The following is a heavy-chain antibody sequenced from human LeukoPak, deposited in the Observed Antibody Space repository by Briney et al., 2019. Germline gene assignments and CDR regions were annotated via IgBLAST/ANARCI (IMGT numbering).Heavy chain of an antibody. D-gene: IGHD3-16*01. CDR1: GFTFSSYS. V-gene: IGHV3-21*01. J-gene: IGHJ3*02. CDR3: AREGSGVMAYAFDI. CDR2: ISSSSSYI. Sequence: GGSLRLSCAASGFTFSSYSMNWVRQAPGKGLEWVSSISSSSSYIYYADSVKGRFTISRDNAKNSLYLQMNSLRAEDTAEYYCAREGSGVMAYAFDIWGQGTMVTVSS.